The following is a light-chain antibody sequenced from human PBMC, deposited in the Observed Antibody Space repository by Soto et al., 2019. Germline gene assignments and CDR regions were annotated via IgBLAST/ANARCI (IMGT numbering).Light chain of an antibody. J-gene: IGKJ2*01. V-gene: IGKV3-15*01. CDR3: QQYDNWPPYT. CDR2: DAS. CDR1: QSVNRN. Sequence: EIVMSQSPGILSLSPGERATLSCRASQSVNRNLAWYQQKPGQAPRLLIYDASTRATGIPARFSGSGSGTEFTLTISSLQSEAFVVYYCQQYDNWPPYTFGQGTKLEI.